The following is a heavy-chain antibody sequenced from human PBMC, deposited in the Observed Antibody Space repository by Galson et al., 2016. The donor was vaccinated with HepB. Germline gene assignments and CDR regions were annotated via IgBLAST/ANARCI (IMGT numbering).Heavy chain of an antibody. CDR3: AREPPGDHVLDY. D-gene: IGHD2-21*02. Sequence: SLRLSCAASGFTFSYYAMNWVRQAPGKGLEWVSSISNSGTYIYYADSVEGRFTISRDNAKNSLYLQMSSLRAEDTAVYYCAREPPGDHVLDYWGQGTLVTVSS. J-gene: IGHJ4*02. CDR1: GFTFSYYA. V-gene: IGHV3-21*01. CDR2: ISNSGTYI.